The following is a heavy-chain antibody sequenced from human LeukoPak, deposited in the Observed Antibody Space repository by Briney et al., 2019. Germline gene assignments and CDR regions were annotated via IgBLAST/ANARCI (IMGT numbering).Heavy chain of an antibody. J-gene: IGHJ3*02. CDR3: ARGVNYDSSGYAHAFDI. Sequence: GGSLRLSCAASGFTFSSYSMNWVRQAPGKGLEWVSHISCSSSTIYYADSVKGRFTISRDNAKNSLYLQMNSLRAEDTAVYYCARGVNYDSSGYAHAFDIWGQGTMVTVSS. D-gene: IGHD3-22*01. CDR2: ISCSSSTI. CDR1: GFTFSSYS. V-gene: IGHV3-48*04.